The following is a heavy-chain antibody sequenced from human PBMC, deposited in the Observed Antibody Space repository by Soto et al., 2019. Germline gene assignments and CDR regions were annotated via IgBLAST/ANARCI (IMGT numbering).Heavy chain of an antibody. CDR1: GFTFSSYA. D-gene: IGHD3-10*01. CDR3: AKLRWGGSGGIDY. V-gene: IGHV3-23*01. Sequence: EVQLLESGGGLVQPGGSLRLSCAASGFTFSSYAMSWVRQAPGKGLEWVSAISGSGGSTYYADSVKGRFTISRDNSKITLYLKMNSLRAEDTAVYYCAKLRWGGSGGIDYWGQGTLVTVSS. CDR2: ISGSGGST. J-gene: IGHJ4*02.